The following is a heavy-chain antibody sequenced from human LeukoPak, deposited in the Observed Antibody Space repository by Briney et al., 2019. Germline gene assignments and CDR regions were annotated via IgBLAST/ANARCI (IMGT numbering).Heavy chain of an antibody. CDR3: ASMAHYDSSGYQLQKDY. D-gene: IGHD3-22*01. Sequence: AAVKVSCKASGGTFSSYAISWVRQAPGQGLEWMGGFIPIFGTTNYAQKFQGRVTITADKSTSTAYMEQSSLRSEDTAVYYCASMAHYDSSGYQLQKDYWGQGTLVTVSS. CDR1: GGTFSSYA. V-gene: IGHV1-69*06. J-gene: IGHJ4*02. CDR2: FIPIFGTT.